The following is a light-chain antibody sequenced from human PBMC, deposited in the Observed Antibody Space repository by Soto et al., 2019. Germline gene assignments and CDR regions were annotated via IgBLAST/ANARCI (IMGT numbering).Light chain of an antibody. CDR3: CSYAGDDFLYV. J-gene: IGLJ1*01. CDR1: SSDVGRYDH. CDR2: DVG. V-gene: IGLV2-11*01. Sequence: QSALTQPRSVSGSPGQSVTISCTGTSSDVGRYDHLSWYQHHPGKAPQLVIYDVGKRPSGVPDRFSGSKSGNTASLTISGLQAEDEADYYCCSYAGDDFLYVFGSGTKLTVL.